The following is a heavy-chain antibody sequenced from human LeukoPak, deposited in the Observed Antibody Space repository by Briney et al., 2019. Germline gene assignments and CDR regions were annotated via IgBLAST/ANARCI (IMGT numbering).Heavy chain of an antibody. CDR1: GGSISSSSDY. CDR3: ARHKLWFGEYNWFDP. V-gene: IGHV4-39*01. D-gene: IGHD3-10*01. Sequence: SETLSLTCTVSGGSISSSSDYWGWIRQPPGKGLEWIGSIYYSGSTYYNPSLKSRVTISVDTSKNQFSLKLSSVTAADTAVYYCARHKLWFGEYNWFDPWGQGTLVTVSS. J-gene: IGHJ5*02. CDR2: IYYSGST.